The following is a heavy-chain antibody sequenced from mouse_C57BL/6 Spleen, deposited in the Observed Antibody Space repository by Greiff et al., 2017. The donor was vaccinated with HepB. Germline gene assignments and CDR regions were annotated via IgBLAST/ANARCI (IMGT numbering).Heavy chain of an antibody. J-gene: IGHJ4*01. CDR1: GFTSSDYG. V-gene: IGHV5-17*01. CDR2: ISSGSITI. CDR3: ARRRPYAMDY. Sequence: EVQLVESGGGLVKPGGSLKLSCAASGFTSSDYGMHWVRKAPEKGLEWVAYISSGSITIYYADTVKGRFTISRDNAKNTLFLQMTSLRSEDTAMYYCARRRPYAMDYWGQGTSVTVSS.